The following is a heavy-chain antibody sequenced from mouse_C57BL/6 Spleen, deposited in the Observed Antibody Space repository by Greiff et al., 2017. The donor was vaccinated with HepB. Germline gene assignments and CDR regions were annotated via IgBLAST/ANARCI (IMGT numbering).Heavy chain of an antibody. CDR2: IYPGDGDT. J-gene: IGHJ4*01. CDR1: GYAFSSYW. D-gene: IGHD2-5*01. Sequence: VQLQQSGAELVKPGASVKISCKASGYAFSSYWMNWVKQRPGKGLEWIGQIYPGDGDTNYNGKFKGKATLTADKSSSTAYMQLSSLTSEDSAVYFLARGRTYYSNPGAMDYWGQGTSVTVSS. CDR3: ARGRTYYSNPGAMDY. V-gene: IGHV1-80*01.